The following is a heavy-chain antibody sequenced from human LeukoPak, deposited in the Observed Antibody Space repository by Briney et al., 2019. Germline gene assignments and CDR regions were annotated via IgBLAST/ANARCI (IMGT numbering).Heavy chain of an antibody. J-gene: IGHJ3*02. Sequence: GGSLRLSCAASRFTLSSSGMHWVRQAPGKGLEWVAFQWYDVSTKYYADSVEGRFTISRDNSKNTLYLQMNSLRVEDTAVYYCAKDVPGHGAFDIWGQGTMVTVSS. CDR3: AKDVPGHGAFDI. V-gene: IGHV3-30*02. CDR1: RFTLSSSG. CDR2: QWYDVSTK. D-gene: IGHD3-10*02.